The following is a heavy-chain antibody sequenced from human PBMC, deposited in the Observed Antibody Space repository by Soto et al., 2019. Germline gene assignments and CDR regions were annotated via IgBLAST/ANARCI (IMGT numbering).Heavy chain of an antibody. V-gene: IGHV3-15*01. Sequence: EVQLVESGGGLVKPGGSLRLSCAASGFTLSNAWMSWVRQAPGKGLEWVGRIKSKIDGATTDYAAPVKGRFTISRDDSKNTLYLQMNSLKTEDTAVYYCSTGGNVVPAAIWGQGTLVTVSS. CDR2: IKSKIDGATT. CDR1: GFTLSNAW. J-gene: IGHJ4*02. D-gene: IGHD2-2*01. CDR3: STGGNVVPAAI.